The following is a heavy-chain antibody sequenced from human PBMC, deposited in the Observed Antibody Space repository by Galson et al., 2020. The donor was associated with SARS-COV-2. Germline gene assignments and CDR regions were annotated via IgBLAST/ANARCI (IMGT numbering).Heavy chain of an antibody. D-gene: IGHD6-13*01. Sequence: GESLKISCAASGFTFSDYYMSWIRQAPGKGLEWVSYISSSGDTIYYADSVKGRFTMSRDNAKNSLYLQMNSLRAEDTAVYYCAREVRSSNKDAVDIWGQGTMVTVSS. CDR3: AREVRSSNKDAVDI. CDR1: GFTFSDYY. CDR2: ISSSGDTI. V-gene: IGHV3-11*04. J-gene: IGHJ3*02.